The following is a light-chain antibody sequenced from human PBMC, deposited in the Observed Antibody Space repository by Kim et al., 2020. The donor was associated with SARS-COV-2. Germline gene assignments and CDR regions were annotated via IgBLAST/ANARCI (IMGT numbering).Light chain of an antibody. Sequence: PGETASIECGGDSIGRESVHWYQQRPGQAPVLVIYYNSDRPSGISERFSGSNFGNTATLTISRVEAGDEADYFCQVWHSASDQYVFGTGTKVTVL. J-gene: IGLJ1*01. CDR2: YNS. CDR3: QVWHSASDQYV. CDR1: SIGRES. V-gene: IGLV3-21*04.